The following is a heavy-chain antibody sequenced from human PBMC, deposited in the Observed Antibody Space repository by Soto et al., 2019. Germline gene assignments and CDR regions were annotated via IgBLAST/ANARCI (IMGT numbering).Heavy chain of an antibody. CDR3: AKDLGLGVIAGYPHDC. CDR1: GFTFNNYA. Sequence: DVQLLDSGGGLVQPGGSLRLSCAASGFTFNNYAMSWVRQAPGKGLEWVSTISVSGANTYYADPVKGRFTISRDDSKNTLYLHMNSLRAEDTAVYYCAKDLGLGVIAGYPHDCWGQGTLVTVSS. CDR2: ISVSGANT. J-gene: IGHJ4*02. V-gene: IGHV3-23*01. D-gene: IGHD3-9*01.